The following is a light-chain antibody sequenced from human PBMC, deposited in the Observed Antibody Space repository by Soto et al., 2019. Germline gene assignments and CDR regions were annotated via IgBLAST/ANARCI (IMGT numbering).Light chain of an antibody. V-gene: IGKV3-15*01. J-gene: IGKJ2*01. CDR3: QQYNTWPYT. CDR2: GAS. Sequence: EIVMTQSPATLSASPGERATHSCRASQSVSSNLAWYQQKPGQAPRLLIHGASIRVTGIPARFSGSGSGTEFTLTISSLQSEDFGVYYCQQYNTWPYTFGQGTKLEIQ. CDR1: QSVSSN.